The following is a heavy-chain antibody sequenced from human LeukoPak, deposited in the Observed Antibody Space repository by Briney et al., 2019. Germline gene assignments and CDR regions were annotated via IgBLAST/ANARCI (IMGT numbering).Heavy chain of an antibody. J-gene: IGHJ4*02. CDR1: GGSISSYY. V-gene: IGHV4-59*08. Sequence: SETLSLTCTVSGGSISSYYWSWIRQPPGKGLEWIGYIYYSGSTNYNPSLKSRVTISVDTSKNQFSLKLSSVTAADTAVYYCARHVSGSGSGGYLDTWGQGTLVTVSS. CDR2: IYYSGST. CDR3: ARHVSGSGSGGYLDT. D-gene: IGHD6-13*01.